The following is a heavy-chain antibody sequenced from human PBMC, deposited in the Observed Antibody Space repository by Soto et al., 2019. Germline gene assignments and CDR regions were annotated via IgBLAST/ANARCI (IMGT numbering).Heavy chain of an antibody. CDR1: GGSISSHH. CDR2: IYYRGST. CDR3: ARGERQQQRHY. J-gene: IGHJ4*02. V-gene: IGHV4-59*11. Sequence: SETLSLTCTVSGGSISSHHWSWIRQPPGKGLEWIGYIYYRGSTNINPSLKSRVTISVDTSKNQFSLMLSSVTDADTAVYYCARGERQQQRHYSGQGTLVTVSA. D-gene: IGHD6-25*01.